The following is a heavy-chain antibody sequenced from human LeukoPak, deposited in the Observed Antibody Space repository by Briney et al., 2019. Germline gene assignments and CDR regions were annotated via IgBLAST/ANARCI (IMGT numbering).Heavy chain of an antibody. Sequence: SVKVSCKASGGTFSSYVISWVRQAPGQGLEWMGGIIPIFGTANYAQKFQGRVTITADESTSTAYMELSSLRSEDTAVYYCARSKALRLDDIYYWGQGTLVTVSS. CDR1: GGTFSSYV. J-gene: IGHJ4*02. D-gene: IGHD3-9*01. CDR2: IIPIFGTA. CDR3: ARSKALRLDDIYY. V-gene: IGHV1-69*13.